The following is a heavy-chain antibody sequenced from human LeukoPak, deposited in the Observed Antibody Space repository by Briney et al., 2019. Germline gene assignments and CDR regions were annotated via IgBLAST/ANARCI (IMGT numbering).Heavy chain of an antibody. J-gene: IGHJ3*02. V-gene: IGHV4-39*07. CDR1: GGSISSSSYY. CDR2: VYYSGTT. CDR3: ARVGYNWNLWFDT. Sequence: SETLSLTCTVSGGSISSSSYYWGWIRQPPGKGLQWIGSVYYSGTTFYNPSLKSRVTISVDASKNQFSLKVNSVTAADTAIYYCARVGYNWNLWFDTWGQGTKVTVSS. D-gene: IGHD1-7*01.